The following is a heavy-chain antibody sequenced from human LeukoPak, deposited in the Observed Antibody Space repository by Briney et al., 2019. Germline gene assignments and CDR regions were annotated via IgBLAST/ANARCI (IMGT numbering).Heavy chain of an antibody. CDR1: GFTFSSYA. Sequence: GGSLRLSCAASGFTFSSYAMSWVRQAPGKGLEWVSAISGSGGSTYYADSVKGRFTISRDNSKNTLYLQMNSLRAEDTAVYYCAKHPDSSGWYGVDYWGQGTLVTVSS. CDR3: AKHPDSSGWYGVDY. V-gene: IGHV3-23*01. CDR2: ISGSGGST. J-gene: IGHJ4*02. D-gene: IGHD6-19*01.